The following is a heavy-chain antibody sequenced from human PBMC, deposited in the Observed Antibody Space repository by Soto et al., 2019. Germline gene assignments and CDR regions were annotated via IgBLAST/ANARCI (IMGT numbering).Heavy chain of an antibody. V-gene: IGHV3-23*01. CDR1: GFTFSSYA. J-gene: IGHJ4*02. CDR2: ISGSGGST. CDR3: ANTLGMVRDPCEY. Sequence: EVQLLESGGGLVQPGGSLRLSCAASGFTFSSYAMSWVRQAPGKGLEWVSAISGSGGSTYYADSVKGRFTISRDNSKNTLYLQMNSLRAEDTAVDYCANTLGMVRDPCEYWGQGTLVTVSS. D-gene: IGHD3-10*01.